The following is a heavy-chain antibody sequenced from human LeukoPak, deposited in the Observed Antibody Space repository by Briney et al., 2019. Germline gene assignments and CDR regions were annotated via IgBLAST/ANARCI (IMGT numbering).Heavy chain of an antibody. D-gene: IGHD7-27*01. CDR1: GGTFSSYA. Sequence: SVKVSCKASGGTFSSYAISWVRQAPGQGLEWMGGIIPIFGTANYAQKFQGRVTITADESTSTAYMELSSLRSEDTAVYYCARDFLGISSSDAFDIWGQGTMVTVSS. V-gene: IGHV1-69*13. J-gene: IGHJ3*02. CDR3: ARDFLGISSSDAFDI. CDR2: IIPIFGTA.